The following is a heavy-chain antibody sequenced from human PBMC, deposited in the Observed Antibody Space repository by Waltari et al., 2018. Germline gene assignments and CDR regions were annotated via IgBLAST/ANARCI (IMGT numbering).Heavy chain of an antibody. J-gene: IGHJ4*02. Sequence: QVQLVESGGGLVKPGGSLRLSCAVSGFTFRDHYMSWIRQAPGKGIELVAYISNIHGIEYYADSVKGRFTMSRDNAQKSLYLQMNSLRVEDTAVYYCARFFGTVDYWGQGTLVTVSS. D-gene: IGHD6-13*01. CDR2: ISNIHGIE. CDR1: GFTFRDHY. CDR3: ARFFGTVDY. V-gene: IGHV3-11*01.